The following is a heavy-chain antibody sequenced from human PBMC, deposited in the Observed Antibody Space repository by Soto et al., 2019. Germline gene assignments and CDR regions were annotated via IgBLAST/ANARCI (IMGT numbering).Heavy chain of an antibody. J-gene: IGHJ5*02. V-gene: IGHV3-23*01. CDR1: GFIFENFG. CDR3: AKNQGVELVPLATVDWFDP. CDR2: ISGSGFKK. Sequence: LRLSCAASGFIFENFGMSWVRQAPGKGLEWISSISGSGFKKYYADSVKGRFTISRDNSKSTVYLELNNLSAEDTAVYHCAKNQGVELVPLATVDWFDPWGQGSVVTVLL. D-gene: IGHD1-26*01.